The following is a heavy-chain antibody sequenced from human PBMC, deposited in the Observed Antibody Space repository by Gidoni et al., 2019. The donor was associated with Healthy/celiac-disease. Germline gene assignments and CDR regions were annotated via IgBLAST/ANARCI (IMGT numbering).Heavy chain of an antibody. V-gene: IGHV5-51*01. CDR2: IYPGDSDT. J-gene: IGHJ3*02. CDR1: GYSFTSYW. CDR3: ARAYYYDSSGYRAAFDI. Sequence: EVQLVQSGAAVKKPGESLKISCKGSGYSFTSYWIGWVRQMPGKGLEWMGIIYPGDSDTRYSPSFQGQVTISADKSISTAYLQWSSLKASDTAMYYCARAYYYDSSGYRAAFDIWGQGTMVTVSS. D-gene: IGHD3-22*01.